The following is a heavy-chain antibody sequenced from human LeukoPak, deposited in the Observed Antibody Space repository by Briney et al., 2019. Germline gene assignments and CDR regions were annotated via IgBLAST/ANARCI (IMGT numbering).Heavy chain of an antibody. CDR3: ARGPLRSGYYRPNWFDP. CDR2: ISDSSAM. CDR1: GFTFSTYS. Sequence: GGSLRLSCAASGFTFSTYSMKWVRQAPGKGLEWVSYISDSSAMYYADSVRGRFTISRENGKNSLFLQMNSLRAEDTAVYYCARGPLRSGYYRPNWFDPWGQGTLVTVSS. J-gene: IGHJ5*02. V-gene: IGHV3-48*01. D-gene: IGHD3-3*01.